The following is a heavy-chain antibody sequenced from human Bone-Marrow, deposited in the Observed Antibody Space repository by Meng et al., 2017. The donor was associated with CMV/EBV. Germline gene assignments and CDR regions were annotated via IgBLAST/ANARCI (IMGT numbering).Heavy chain of an antibody. CDR2: INPNSGGT. J-gene: IGHJ4*02. CDR1: GYTFTNYY. V-gene: IGHV1-2*02. CDR3: ARRESSNLEFGY. D-gene: IGHD3-10*01. Sequence: ASVKVSCKASGYTFTNYYLHWVRQAPGQGLEWMGWINPNSGGTNYAQKFQGRVTMTRDTSISTAYMELSRLRSDDTAVYYCARRESSNLEFGYWGQGTLVTVSS.